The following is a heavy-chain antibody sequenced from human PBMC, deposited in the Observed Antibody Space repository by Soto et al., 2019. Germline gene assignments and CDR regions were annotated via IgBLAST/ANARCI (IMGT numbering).Heavy chain of an antibody. V-gene: IGHV1-58*01. Sequence: SVKVSCKASGFTFTSSAVQWVRQARGQRLEWIGWIVVGSGNTNYAQKFQERVTITRDMSTSTAYMELSSLRSEDTAVYYCAADLYSSSHTCYFDYWGQGTQVTVSS. CDR1: GFTFTSSA. D-gene: IGHD6-13*01. CDR3: AADLYSSSHTCYFDY. CDR2: IVVGSGNT. J-gene: IGHJ4*02.